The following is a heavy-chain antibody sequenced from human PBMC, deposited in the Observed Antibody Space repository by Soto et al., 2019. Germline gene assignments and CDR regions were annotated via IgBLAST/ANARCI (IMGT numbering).Heavy chain of an antibody. CDR2: ISYDGSNK. Sequence: GGSLRLSCAASGFTFSSYAMHWVRQAPGKGLEWVAVISYDGSNKYYADSVKGRFTISRDNSKNTLYLQMNSLRAEDTAVYYCARDSFCSSTSCYIYYYYGMDVWGQGTTVTVS. J-gene: IGHJ6*02. D-gene: IGHD2-2*02. V-gene: IGHV3-30-3*01. CDR3: ARDSFCSSTSCYIYYYYGMDV. CDR1: GFTFSSYA.